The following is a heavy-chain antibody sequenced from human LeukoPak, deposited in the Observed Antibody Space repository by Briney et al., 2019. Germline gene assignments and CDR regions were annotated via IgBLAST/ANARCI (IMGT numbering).Heavy chain of an antibody. CDR2: LSGSGGST. V-gene: IGHV3-23*01. CDR1: GFTFSSYA. CDR3: AKVGKGYCSGGSCPRTYYFDY. Sequence: GGSLRLSCAASGFTFSSYAMSWVRQAPGKGLEWVSALSGSGGSTYYADSVKGRFTISRDNSKNTLYLQMNSLRAEDTAVYYCAKVGKGYCSGGSCPRTYYFDYWGQGTLVTVSS. D-gene: IGHD2-15*01. J-gene: IGHJ4*02.